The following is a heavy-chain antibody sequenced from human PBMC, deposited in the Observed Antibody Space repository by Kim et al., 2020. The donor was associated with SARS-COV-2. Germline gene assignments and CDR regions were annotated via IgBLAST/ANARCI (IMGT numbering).Heavy chain of an antibody. CDR2: ISGDGGST. D-gene: IGHD6-19*01. J-gene: IGHJ4*02. CDR3: AKRGYTSGWSFDY. V-gene: IGHV3-43*02. Sequence: GGSLRLSCAASGFTFEDYAMHWVRQAQGKGLEWVSLISGDGGSTYYADSVKGRFTISRDNSKNSLYVQMNTLTTEDTAFYYCAKRGYTSGWSFDYWGQG. CDR1: GFTFEDYA.